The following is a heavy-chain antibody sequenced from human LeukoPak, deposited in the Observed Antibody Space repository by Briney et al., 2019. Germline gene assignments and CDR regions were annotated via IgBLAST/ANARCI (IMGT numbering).Heavy chain of an antibody. D-gene: IGHD6-13*01. CDR3: ARGGASSHWFGS. Sequence: PSETLSLTCSVSGASVTSHSWSWIRQPPGQQLESIGMIYNSVTTNYRPSLKRGVTISVAATKNHLSLKLSSVTAADTAVYYCARGGASSHWFGSWGQGTLVTVSS. V-gene: IGHV4-59*02. CDR1: GASVTSHS. CDR2: IYNSVTT. J-gene: IGHJ5*01.